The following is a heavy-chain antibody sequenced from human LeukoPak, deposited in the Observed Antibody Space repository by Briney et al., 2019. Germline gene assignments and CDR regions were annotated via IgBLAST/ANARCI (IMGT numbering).Heavy chain of an antibody. V-gene: IGHV1-18*01. CDR3: ARVREMTTPYFDY. CDR1: GYTFTSYG. CDR2: ISAYNGNT. D-gene: IGHD5-24*01. J-gene: IGHJ4*02. Sequence: ASVKVSCKASGYTFTSYGISWVRQAPGQGLEWMGWISAYNGNTNYAQKFQGRVTMTRDTATSTVYMELSSLRSEDTAVYYCARVREMTTPYFDYWGQGTLVTVSS.